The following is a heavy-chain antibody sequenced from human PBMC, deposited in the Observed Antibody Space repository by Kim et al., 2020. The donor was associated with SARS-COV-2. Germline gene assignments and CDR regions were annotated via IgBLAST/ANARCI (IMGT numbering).Heavy chain of an antibody. D-gene: IGHD2-21*01. CDR1: GYTFTSYD. V-gene: IGHV1-8*01. Sequence: ASVKVSCKSSGYTFTSYDINWVRQATGQGLEWMGWMNPNSGNTGYAQKFQGRVTMTRNTSISTAYMELSGLRSKDTAVYYCARGHLKSIVVVIAPRPYYYYMDVWGKGTSVAVSS. CDR3: ARGHLKSIVVVIAPRPYYYYMDV. J-gene: IGHJ6*03. CDR2: MNPNSGNT.